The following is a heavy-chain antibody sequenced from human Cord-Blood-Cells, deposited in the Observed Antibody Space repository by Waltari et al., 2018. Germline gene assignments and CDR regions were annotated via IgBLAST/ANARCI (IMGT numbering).Heavy chain of an antibody. CDR2: RNPNMGNK. J-gene: IGHJ4*02. D-gene: IGHD5-12*01. Sequence: QVQMVQSGAEVKKPGASVKVSCKASGYTFTSYDINWVRQDTGQGLEWMGWRNPNMGNKGYAQKFQGRVTMTRNTSISTAYRELSSLRSEDTAVYYCARGFYSGYVKYFDYWGQGTLVTVSS. CDR3: ARGFYSGYVKYFDY. V-gene: IGHV1-8*01. CDR1: GYTFTSYD.